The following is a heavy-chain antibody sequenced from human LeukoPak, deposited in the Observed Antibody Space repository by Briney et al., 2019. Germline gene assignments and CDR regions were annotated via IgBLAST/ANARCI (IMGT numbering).Heavy chain of an antibody. V-gene: IGHV1-46*01. CDR1: GYTFTSYY. CDR2: INPSGGST. D-gene: IGHD1-26*01. CDR3: ARAAGGSYGADAFDI. Sequence: ASVTVSCKASGYTFTSYYMHWVRQAPGQGLEWMGIINPSGGSTSYAQKFQGRVTMTRDMSTSTVYMELSSLRSDDTAVYYCARAAGGSYGADAFDIWGPGTMVTVSS. J-gene: IGHJ3*02.